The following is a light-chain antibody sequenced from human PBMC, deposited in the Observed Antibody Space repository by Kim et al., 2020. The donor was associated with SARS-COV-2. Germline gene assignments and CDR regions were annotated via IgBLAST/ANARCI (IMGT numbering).Light chain of an antibody. CDR1: RTITSR. CDR2: DAT. CDR3: QQSNAWPPLT. V-gene: IGKV3-15*01. J-gene: IGKJ1*01. Sequence: WQGERPPPACGAGRTITSRLLWYHHKPAQAPRLLIYDATTRATGVPARFIGSGSETDFTLTISSLHSEDFAVFYCQQSNAWPPLTFGQGTKVDIK.